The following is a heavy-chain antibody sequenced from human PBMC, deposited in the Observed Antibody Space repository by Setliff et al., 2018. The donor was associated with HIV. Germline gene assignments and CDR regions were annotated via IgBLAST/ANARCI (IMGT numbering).Heavy chain of an antibody. CDR2: IYTSGST. J-gene: IGHJ3*02. D-gene: IGHD3-16*01. CDR3: ARELGASPHDVFDI. V-gene: IGHV4-61*09. CDR1: GGSISSGSYY. Sequence: SETLSLTCTVSGGSISSGSYYWSWIRQPAGKGLEWIGHIYTSGSTNYNPSLKSRVTISVDTSKSQFSLKLNSVTAADTAVYYCARELGASPHDVFDIWGQGTMVTVSS.